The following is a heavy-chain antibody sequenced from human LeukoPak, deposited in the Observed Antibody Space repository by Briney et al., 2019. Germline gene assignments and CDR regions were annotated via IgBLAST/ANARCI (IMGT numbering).Heavy chain of an antibody. D-gene: IGHD2-15*01. V-gene: IGHV4-34*01. CDR1: GGSFSGYY. Sequence: SETLSLTCAVYGGSFSGYYWSWIREPPGKGLEWMGKINHSGSTNYNPSLKSRVTISVDTSKNQFSLKLSSVTAADTAVYYCARGYCSGGSCHLDYWDQGTLVTVSS. CDR2: INHSGST. CDR3: ARGYCSGGSCHLDY. J-gene: IGHJ4*02.